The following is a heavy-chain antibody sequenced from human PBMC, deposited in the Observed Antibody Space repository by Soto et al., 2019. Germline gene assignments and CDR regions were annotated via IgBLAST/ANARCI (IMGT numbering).Heavy chain of an antibody. Sequence: SVKVSCKASGFTFTSSAMQWVRQALGQRLEWIGWIVVGSGNTNYAQKFQERVTITRDMSTSTAYMELSSLRSEDTAVYYCAAESTWNSQPNFDYWGQGTLVTVSS. J-gene: IGHJ4*02. V-gene: IGHV1-58*02. CDR1: GFTFTSSA. CDR2: IVVGSGNT. CDR3: AAESTWNSQPNFDY. D-gene: IGHD1-7*01.